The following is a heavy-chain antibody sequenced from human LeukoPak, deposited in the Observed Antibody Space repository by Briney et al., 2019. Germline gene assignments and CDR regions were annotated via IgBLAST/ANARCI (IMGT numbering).Heavy chain of an antibody. Sequence: PGGSLRLSCAASGFTFSSYGMHWVRQAPGKGLEWVAFIRYDGSNTYYADSVKGRFTISRDNSKNTLYLQMNSLRAEEMAVYYSASNRDGKFDYWGQGTLVTVSS. D-gene: IGHD5-24*01. J-gene: IGHJ4*02. CDR1: GFTFSSYG. V-gene: IGHV3-30*02. CDR3: ASNRDGKFDY. CDR2: IRYDGSNT.